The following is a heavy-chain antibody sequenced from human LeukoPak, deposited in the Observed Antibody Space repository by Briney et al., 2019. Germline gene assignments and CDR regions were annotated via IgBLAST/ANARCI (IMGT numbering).Heavy chain of an antibody. CDR1: GGSFSGYY. D-gene: IGHD3-3*01. J-gene: IGHJ4*02. CDR3: ARAGKNVRFLEWSRPLEYYFDY. V-gene: IGHV4-34*01. Sequence: PSETLSLTCAVYGGSFSGYYWSWIRQPPGKGLEWIGEINHSGSTNYNPSLKSRVTISVDTSKNQFSLKLSSVTAADTAVYYCARAGKNVRFLEWSRPLEYYFDYWGQGTLVTVSS. CDR2: INHSGST.